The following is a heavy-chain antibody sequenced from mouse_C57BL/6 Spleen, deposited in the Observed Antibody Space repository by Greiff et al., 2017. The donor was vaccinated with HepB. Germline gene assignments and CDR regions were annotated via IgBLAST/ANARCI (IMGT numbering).Heavy chain of an antibody. J-gene: IGHJ1*03. CDR1: GFTFSDYG. CDR3: ARDYYGSSLRGYWYFDV. CDR2: ISSGSSTI. Sequence: EVQGVESGGGLVKPGGSLKLSCAASGFTFSDYGMHWVRQAPEKGLEWVAYISSGSSTIYYADTVKGRFTISRDNAKNTLFLQMTSLRSEDTAMYYCARDYYGSSLRGYWYFDVWGTGTTVTVSS. D-gene: IGHD1-1*01. V-gene: IGHV5-17*01.